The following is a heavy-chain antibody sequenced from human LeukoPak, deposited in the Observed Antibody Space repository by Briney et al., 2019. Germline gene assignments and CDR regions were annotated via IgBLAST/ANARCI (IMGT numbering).Heavy chain of an antibody. CDR3: ARDYARAVEY. D-gene: IGHD2-2*01. CDR2: ISTDGSTT. V-gene: IGHV3-74*01. J-gene: IGHJ4*02. CDR1: GFTFNSYW. Sequence: GGSLRLSCTASGFTFNSYWMQWFRQDPGKGLVWVSCISTDGSTTRYADSVKGRFAISRDNAKSTLYLQMNSLRAEDTAVYYCARDYARAVEYWGQGTLATVSS.